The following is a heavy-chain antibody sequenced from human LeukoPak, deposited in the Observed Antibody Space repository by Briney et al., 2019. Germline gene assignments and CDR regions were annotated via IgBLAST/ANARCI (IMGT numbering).Heavy chain of an antibody. CDR1: GFTFSGYW. CDR3: AKDVGRYCSCGSCHYFDY. CDR2: IEQDGSEK. Sequence: GGSLRLSCAASGFTFSGYWMSWVRQAPGKGLEWVANIEQDGSEKYYVDSVKGRFTISRDNAKNSLYLQMDSLRAEDTAVYYCAKDVGRYCSCGSCHYFDYWGQGTLVTVSS. V-gene: IGHV3-7*01. J-gene: IGHJ4*02. D-gene: IGHD2-15*01.